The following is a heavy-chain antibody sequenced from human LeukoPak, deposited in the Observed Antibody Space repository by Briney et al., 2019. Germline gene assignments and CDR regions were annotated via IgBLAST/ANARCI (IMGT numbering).Heavy chain of an antibody. J-gene: IGHJ5*02. D-gene: IGHD5-12*01. CDR3: SRDRLGGLDL. CDR2: ISTMSNYI. Sequence: PGGFLRLSCAASGFDFSTYAINWVRQAPGKGLEWVSSISTMSNYIFYGDSVKGRFTISRDNAKNSVYLQMNSLRPEDTAVYYCSRDRLGGLDLWGQGTLVTVSS. CDR1: GFDFSTYA. V-gene: IGHV3-21*01.